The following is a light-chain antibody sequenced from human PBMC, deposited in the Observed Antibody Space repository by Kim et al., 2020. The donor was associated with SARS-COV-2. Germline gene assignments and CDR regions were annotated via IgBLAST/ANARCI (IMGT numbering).Light chain of an antibody. CDR2: EDH. V-gene: IGLV3-1*01. Sequence: VSPGHTANITCSGHKLEDKFTSWYQQRPGQSPLLVIYEDHKRPSGIPGRFSGSNSGNTGTLTITGTQAMDEADYYCQAWDSVSGIIFGGGTQLTVL. CDR3: QAWDSVSGII. CDR1: KLEDKF. J-gene: IGLJ2*01.